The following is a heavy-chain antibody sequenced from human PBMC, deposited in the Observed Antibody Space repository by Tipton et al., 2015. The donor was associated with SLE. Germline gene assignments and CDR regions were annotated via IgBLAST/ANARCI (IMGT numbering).Heavy chain of an antibody. V-gene: IGHV4-34*01. D-gene: IGHD3-3*01. CDR2: INHSGST. J-gene: IGHJ6*03. CDR3: ARVRPPLSIFGVVKGTDYYCMDV. CDR1: GGSFSGYY. Sequence: TLSLTCAVYGGSFSGYYWSWIRQPPGKGLEWIGEINHSGSTNYNPSLKSRVTKSVDTSKNQFSLKLSSVTAADTAVYYCARVRPPLSIFGVVKGTDYYCMDVWGKGTTVTVPS.